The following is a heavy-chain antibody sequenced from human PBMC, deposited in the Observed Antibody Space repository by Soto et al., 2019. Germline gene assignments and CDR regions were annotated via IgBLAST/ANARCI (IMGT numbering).Heavy chain of an antibody. J-gene: IGHJ4*02. CDR1: GFTFSSYA. CDR3: AKVPLPAAVYYFDY. Sequence: GGSLRLSCAASGFTFSSYAMSWVRQAPGKGLEWVSAISGSGASTYYADSVKGRFTISRDNSKNTVYLQMNSLRAEDTAVYYCAKVPLPAAVYYFDYWGQGTLVTVSS. CDR2: ISGSGAST. V-gene: IGHV3-23*01.